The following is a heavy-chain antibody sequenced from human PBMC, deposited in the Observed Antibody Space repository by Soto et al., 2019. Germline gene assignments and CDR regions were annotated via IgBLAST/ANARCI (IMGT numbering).Heavy chain of an antibody. Sequence: EVQLVESGGGLVQPGGSLRLSCAASGFTVSTKYMSWVRQAPGKGLEWVSVIYSGGSTFYADAVRGRCTISRDNSKNTVNLQRNSLRAEDTAVYYCARDPWAGDYWGKGTLVTVSS. CDR3: ARDPWAGDY. CDR1: GFTVSTKY. CDR2: IYSGGST. J-gene: IGHJ4*02. V-gene: IGHV3-66*01. D-gene: IGHD3-16*01.